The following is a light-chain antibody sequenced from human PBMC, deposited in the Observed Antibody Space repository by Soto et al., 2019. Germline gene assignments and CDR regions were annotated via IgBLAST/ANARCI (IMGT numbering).Light chain of an antibody. Sequence: EIVMTQSPATLSVSPGERATLSCRASQRISSNLAWYQQKPGQAPRLLIHGASTRATGIPGRFSGSGSGTEFTLTISSLQSEDFAVYYCQQYNSWPRTFGQGTKVDIK. V-gene: IGKV3-15*01. CDR2: GAS. CDR3: QQYNSWPRT. J-gene: IGKJ1*01. CDR1: QRISSN.